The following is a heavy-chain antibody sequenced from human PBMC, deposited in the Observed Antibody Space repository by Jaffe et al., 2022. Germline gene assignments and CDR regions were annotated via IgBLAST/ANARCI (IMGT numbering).Heavy chain of an antibody. CDR3: ARGLEKFRLRFLEWAAGEIDAFDI. V-gene: IGHV6-1*01. J-gene: IGHJ3*02. Sequence: QVQLQQSGPGLVKPSQTLSLTCAISGDSVSSNSAAWNWIRQSPSRGLEWLGRTYYRSKWYNDYAVSVKSRITINPDTSKNQFSLQLNSVTPEDTAVYYCARGLEKFRLRFLEWAAGEIDAFDIWGQGTMVTVSS. CDR2: TYYRSKWYN. CDR1: GDSVSSNSAA. D-gene: IGHD3-3*01.